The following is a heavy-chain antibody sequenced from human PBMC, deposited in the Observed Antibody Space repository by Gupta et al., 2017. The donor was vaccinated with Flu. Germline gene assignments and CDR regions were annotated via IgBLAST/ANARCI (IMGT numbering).Heavy chain of an antibody. J-gene: IGHJ6*02. D-gene: IGHD4-17*01. CDR2: IDPRDAYT. Sequence: EVQLVQSGAEVKKPGESLRISCKGSGYSFTSYWISWVRQMPGKGLEWMGRIDPRDAYTNDGPSFQGHVTISADKSISTAYLQWSSLKASDTAMYYCASYGDQGDYGMDVWGQGTTVTGSS. V-gene: IGHV5-10-1*01. CDR1: GYSFTSYW. CDR3: ASYGDQGDYGMDV.